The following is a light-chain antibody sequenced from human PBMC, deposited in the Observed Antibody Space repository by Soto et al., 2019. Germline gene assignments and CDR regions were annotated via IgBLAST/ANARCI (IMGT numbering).Light chain of an antibody. CDR1: QSVSSY. CDR3: QQRSNWPPLFT. V-gene: IGKV3-11*01. Sequence: EIVLTQSPATLSLSPGERATLSCRASQSVSSYLAWYQQKPGQAPRLFIYDASNRATGIPARFSGSGSGTVFTLTISSLEPEDFAVYYCQQRSNWPPLFTFGPGTKVDIK. CDR2: DAS. J-gene: IGKJ3*01.